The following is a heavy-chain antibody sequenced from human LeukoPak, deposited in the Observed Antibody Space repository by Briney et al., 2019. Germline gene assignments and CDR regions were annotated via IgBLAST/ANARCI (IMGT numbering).Heavy chain of an antibody. V-gene: IGHV4-39*07. D-gene: IGHD1-26*01. CDR2: IYYSGST. CDR3: ARTEMGANPSHYYYYMDV. CDR1: GGSTSSSSYY. Sequence: SETLSLTCTVSGGSTSSSSYYWGWIRQPPGTGLEWIGSIYYSGSTNYNPSLKSRVTISVDTSKNQFSLKLSSVTAADTAVYYCARTEMGANPSHYYYYMDVWGKGTTVTISS. J-gene: IGHJ6*03.